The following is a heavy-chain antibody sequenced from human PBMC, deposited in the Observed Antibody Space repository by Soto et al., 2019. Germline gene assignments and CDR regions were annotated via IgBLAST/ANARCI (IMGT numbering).Heavy chain of an antibody. V-gene: IGHV3-15*07. J-gene: IGHJ4*02. CDR3: TTWYSSSWYDRAPKTY. D-gene: IGHD6-13*01. Sequence: GGSLRLSCAASGFTFSNAWMNWVRQAPGKGLEWVGRIKSKTDGGTTDYAAPVKGRFTISRDESKNTLYLQMNSLKTEDTAVYYCTTWYSSSWYDRAPKTYWGQGTLVTVSS. CDR1: GFTFSNAW. CDR2: IKSKTDGGTT.